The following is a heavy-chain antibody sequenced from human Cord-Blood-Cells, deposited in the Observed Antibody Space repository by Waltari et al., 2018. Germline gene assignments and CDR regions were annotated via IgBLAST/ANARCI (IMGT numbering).Heavy chain of an antibody. V-gene: IGHV3-30-3*01. D-gene: IGHD2-15*01. CDR3: ARDQDKLLTYYGMDV. CDR2: ISYDGSNK. CDR1: GFTFSSSA. Sequence: QVQLVESGGGVVQPGRSLRLPCAASGFTFSSSAMPWGRQAPGKGLEWVAVISYDGSNKYYADSVKGRFTISRDNSKNTLYLQMNSLRAEDTAVYYCARDQDKLLTYYGMDVWGQGTTVTVSS. J-gene: IGHJ6*02.